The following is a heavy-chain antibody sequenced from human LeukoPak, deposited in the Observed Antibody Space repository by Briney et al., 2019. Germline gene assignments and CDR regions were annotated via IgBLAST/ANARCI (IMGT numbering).Heavy chain of an antibody. V-gene: IGHV3-23*01. Sequence: PGGSLRLSCAASGFTFSSYAMSWVRQAPGKGLEWVSAISGGGVSTYYADSVKGRFTISRDNSKNTLYLQMNSLRAEDTAVYYCAKDLGRGYYDSSGYRNQTDYWDQGTLVTVSS. CDR3: AKDLGRGYYDSSGYRNQTDY. CDR2: ISGGGVST. J-gene: IGHJ4*02. CDR1: GFTFSSYA. D-gene: IGHD3-22*01.